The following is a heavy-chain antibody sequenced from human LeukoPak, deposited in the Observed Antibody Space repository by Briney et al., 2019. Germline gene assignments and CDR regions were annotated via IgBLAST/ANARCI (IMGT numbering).Heavy chain of an antibody. CDR3: ASSLNYDFWSGPFDY. CDR1: GGSFSGYY. J-gene: IGHJ4*02. V-gene: IGHV4-34*01. D-gene: IGHD3-3*01. CDR2: INHSGST. Sequence: SETLSLTCAVYGGSFSGYYWSWIRQPPGKGLEWIGEINHSGSTNYNPSLKSRVTISVDTSKNQFSLKLSSVTAADTAVYYCASSLNYDFWSGPFDYWGQGTLVTVSS.